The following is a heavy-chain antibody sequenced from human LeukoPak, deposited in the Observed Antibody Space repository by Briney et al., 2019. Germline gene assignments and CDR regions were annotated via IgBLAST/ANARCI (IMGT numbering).Heavy chain of an antibody. CDR1: GGSITGGGYS. V-gene: IGHV4-30-2*01. Sequence: SQTLSLTCTVSGGSITGGGYSWSWTRQAPGKGLEWIGYFYHGGSTSYNPSLRSRVTISVDRSKNQFSLKLTSVTAADTAVYYCARSAFAEGYFDLWGRGTLVTASS. CDR2: FYHGGST. J-gene: IGHJ2*01. CDR3: ARSAFAEGYFDL.